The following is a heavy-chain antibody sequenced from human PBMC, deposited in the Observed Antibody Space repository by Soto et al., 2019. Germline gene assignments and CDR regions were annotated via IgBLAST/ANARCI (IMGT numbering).Heavy chain of an antibody. CDR3: ARDGAMAGKFRPEDYYYYGMDV. J-gene: IGHJ6*02. CDR1: GGSISSGDYY. CDR2: IYYSGST. Sequence: SETLSLTXTVSGGSISSGDYYWSWIRQPPGKGLEWIGYIYYSGSTYYNPSLKSRVTISVDTSKNQFSLKLSSVTAADTAVYYCARDGAMAGKFRPEDYYYYGMDVWGQGTTVTVSS. V-gene: IGHV4-30-4*01. D-gene: IGHD6-19*01.